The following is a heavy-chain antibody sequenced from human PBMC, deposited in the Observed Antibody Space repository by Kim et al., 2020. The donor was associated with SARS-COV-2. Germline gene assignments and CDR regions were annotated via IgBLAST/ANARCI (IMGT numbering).Heavy chain of an antibody. D-gene: IGHD3-3*01. CDR3: AIVASKLRFLNFEY. J-gene: IGHJ4*02. V-gene: IGHV3-23*01. Sequence: ADSVKGRFTISRDNSKNSLYLQLNSLRAEDTAVYYCAIVASKLRFLNFEYWGQGTLVTVSP.